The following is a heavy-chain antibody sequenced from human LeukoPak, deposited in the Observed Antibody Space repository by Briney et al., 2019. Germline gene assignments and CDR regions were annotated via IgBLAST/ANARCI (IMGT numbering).Heavy chain of an antibody. V-gene: IGHV3-23*01. CDR3: AKDVLYSSSTDRWACDY. CDR2: ISGTGHFT. Sequence: GGSLRLSCAASGFTFSTYAMSWVRQAPGKGLEWVSAISGTGHFTYYADSVKGRFTVSRDNSKNTLYLQMNTLKAEDTAVYYCAKDVLYSSSTDRWACDYWGQGTLVTVSA. J-gene: IGHJ4*02. D-gene: IGHD6-6*01. CDR1: GFTFSTYA.